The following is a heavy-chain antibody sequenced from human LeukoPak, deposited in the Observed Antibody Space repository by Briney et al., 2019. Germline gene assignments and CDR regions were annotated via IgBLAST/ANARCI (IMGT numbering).Heavy chain of an antibody. CDR1: GGFISSYY. J-gene: IGHJ5*02. CDR2: IYTSGST. Sequence: SETLSLTCTVSGGFISSYYWSWIRQPAGKGLEWIGRIYTSGSTNCNPSLNSRVTMSVDTSKNQFSLKLNSVTAADTAVYYCARGIRLGYGSGRDWFDPWGQGTLVTVSS. D-gene: IGHD3-10*01. V-gene: IGHV4-4*07. CDR3: ARGIRLGYGSGRDWFDP.